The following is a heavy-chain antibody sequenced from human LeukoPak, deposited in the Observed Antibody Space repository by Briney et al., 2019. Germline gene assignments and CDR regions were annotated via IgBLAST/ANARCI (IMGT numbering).Heavy chain of an antibody. CDR1: GYTFTGYY. J-gene: IGHJ4*02. CDR2: INPNSGGT. V-gene: IGHV1-2*02. D-gene: IGHD3-22*01. CDR3: AREGPGYYDSSGYYHFDY. Sequence: GASLKVSCKPSGYTFTGYYIHWGRQAPGQGLEWMGWINPNSGGTNYAQKFQGRGTMTRDTSISTAYMELRRLRSDDTAVYYCAREGPGYYDSSGYYHFDYWGQGTLVTVSS.